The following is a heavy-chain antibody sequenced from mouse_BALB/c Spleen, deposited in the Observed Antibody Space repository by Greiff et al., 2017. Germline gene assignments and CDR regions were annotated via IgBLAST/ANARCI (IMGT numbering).Heavy chain of an antibody. J-gene: IGHJ3*01. Sequence: VHLVESGPGLVAPSQSLSITCTVSGFSLTSYGVHWVRQPPGKGLEWLGVIWAGGSTNYNSALMSRLSISKDNSKSQVFLKMNSLQTDDTAMYYCARGDYDGFAYWGQGTLVTVSA. D-gene: IGHD2-4*01. V-gene: IGHV2-9*02. CDR2: IWAGGST. CDR3: ARGDYDGFAY. CDR1: GFSLTSYG.